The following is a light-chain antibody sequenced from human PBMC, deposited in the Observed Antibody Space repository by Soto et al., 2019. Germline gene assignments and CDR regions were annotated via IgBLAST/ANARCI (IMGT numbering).Light chain of an antibody. Sequence: EIVLTQSPGALSLAPGERATLSCRASQSVSSTYLAWYQQKPGQPPSLLIYGASSRATGIPDRFSGSGSGTDFTLTISRLEPEDFAVYYCQQYGRSLTFGGGTKVEIK. V-gene: IGKV3-20*01. J-gene: IGKJ4*01. CDR1: QSVSSTY. CDR2: GAS. CDR3: QQYGRSLT.